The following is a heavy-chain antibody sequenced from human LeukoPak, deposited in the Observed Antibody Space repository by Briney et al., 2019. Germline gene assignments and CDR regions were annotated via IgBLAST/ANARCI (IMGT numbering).Heavy chain of an antibody. J-gene: IGHJ5*02. Sequence: SETLSLTCAVYGGSFSGYCWSWIRQPPGKGLEWIGEINHSGSTNYDPSLKSRVTISVDTSKNQFSLKLSSVTAADTAVYYCAREPSYCSSTSCLNWFDPWGQGTLVTVSS. V-gene: IGHV4-34*01. CDR3: AREPSYCSSTSCLNWFDP. CDR1: GGSFSGYC. D-gene: IGHD2-2*01. CDR2: INHSGST.